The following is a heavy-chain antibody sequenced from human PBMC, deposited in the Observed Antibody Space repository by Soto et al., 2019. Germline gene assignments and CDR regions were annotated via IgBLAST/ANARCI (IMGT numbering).Heavy chain of an antibody. CDR2: INHTGGT. CDR1: GGSVNGYY. J-gene: IGHJ5*02. CDR3: ATRITVFGLLIPPFDP. Sequence: PSETLSLTCAVSGGSVNGYYWNWIRQPPGEGLEWIGGINHTGGTHYTPSLKSRVTMSVDTSKNQFSLRLSSVTAADTAIYYCATRITVFGLLIPPFDPWGQGTQVTVS. V-gene: IGHV4-34*01. D-gene: IGHD3-3*01.